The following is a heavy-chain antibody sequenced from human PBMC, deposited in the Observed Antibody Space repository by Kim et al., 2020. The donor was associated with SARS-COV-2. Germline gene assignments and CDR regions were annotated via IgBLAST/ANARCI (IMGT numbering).Heavy chain of an antibody. V-gene: IGHV1-24*01. Sequence: ASVKVSCKVSGYTLTELSMHRVRQAPGKGLEWMGGFDPEDGETIYAQKFQGRATMTEDTSTDTAYMELSSLRSEDTAVYYCATGWKYIVATISYNWFDPWGQGTLVTVSS. CDR3: ATGWKYIVATISYNWFDP. J-gene: IGHJ5*02. CDR1: GYTLTELS. CDR2: FDPEDGET. D-gene: IGHD5-12*01.